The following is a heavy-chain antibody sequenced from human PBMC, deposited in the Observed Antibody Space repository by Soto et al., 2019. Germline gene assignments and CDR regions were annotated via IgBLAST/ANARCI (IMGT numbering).Heavy chain of an antibody. CDR3: AKPGQAQVRKKQLWSPSGLYYGMDV. CDR2: ISGSGGST. D-gene: IGHD5-18*01. J-gene: IGHJ6*02. V-gene: IGHV3-23*01. Sequence: GGSLRLSCAASGFTFSSYAMSWVRQAPGKGLEWVSAISGSGGSTYYADSVKGRFTISRDNSKNTLYLQMNSLRAEDTAVYYCAKPGQAQVRKKQLWSPSGLYYGMDVWGQGTTVTVSS. CDR1: GFTFSSYA.